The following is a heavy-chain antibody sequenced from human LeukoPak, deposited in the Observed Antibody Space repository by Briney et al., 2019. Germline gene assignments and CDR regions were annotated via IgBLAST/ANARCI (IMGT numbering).Heavy chain of an antibody. J-gene: IGHJ4*02. CDR3: ARGGYSYGLFDY. CDR1: GGTFSSYA. CDR2: IIPIFGTA. Sequence: GASVKVSCKASGGTFSSYAISWVRQAPGQGLEWMRGIIPIFGTANYAQKFQGRVTITTDESTSTAYMELSSLRSEDTAVYYCARGGYSYGLFDYWGRGTLVTVSS. D-gene: IGHD5-18*01. V-gene: IGHV1-69*05.